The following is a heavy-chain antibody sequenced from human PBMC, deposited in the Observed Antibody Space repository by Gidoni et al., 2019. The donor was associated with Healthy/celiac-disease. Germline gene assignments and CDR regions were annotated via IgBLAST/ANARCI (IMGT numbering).Heavy chain of an antibody. J-gene: IGHJ3*02. Sequence: QVQLVQSGAEVKTPGASLKVSCKASVYTFTSYDINWVRQATGQGLEWMGWMNPNSGNTGYAKKFQGRVTMTRNTSISTAYMELSSMRSEDTAVYYCARPKRWLHDDAFDIWGQGTMVTVSS. CDR2: MNPNSGNT. D-gene: IGHD5-12*01. V-gene: IGHV1-8*01. CDR1: VYTFTSYD. CDR3: ARPKRWLHDDAFDI.